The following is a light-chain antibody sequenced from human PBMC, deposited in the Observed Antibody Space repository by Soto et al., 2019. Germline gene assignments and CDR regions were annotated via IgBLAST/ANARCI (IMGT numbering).Light chain of an antibody. Sequence: EIALTQSPATLSLYPGERATLSCRASQSVWTYLVWYQQKRGQAPRLLMYDASNRASGVPARFSGSGSGTDFTLTISRLEPEDFAVYYCQQYGSSALTFGGGTKVDIK. CDR2: DAS. CDR3: QQYGSSALT. V-gene: IGKV3-11*01. CDR1: QSVWTY. J-gene: IGKJ4*01.